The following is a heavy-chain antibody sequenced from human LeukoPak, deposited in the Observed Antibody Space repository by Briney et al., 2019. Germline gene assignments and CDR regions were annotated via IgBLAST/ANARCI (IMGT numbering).Heavy chain of an antibody. V-gene: IGHV1-69*04. CDR1: GGTFSTSA. CDR3: ARDQGLTAPPPYGLDV. D-gene: IGHD5-18*01. J-gene: IGHJ6*02. Sequence: ASVKVSCKTSGGTFSTSAITWVRQAPGQGLEWMGRIFPVLNITTYAQRFQGRVTITADTSRSTVYMELSSLTSEETAVYYCARDQGLTAPPPYGLDVWGQGTTVIVSS. CDR2: IFPVLNIT.